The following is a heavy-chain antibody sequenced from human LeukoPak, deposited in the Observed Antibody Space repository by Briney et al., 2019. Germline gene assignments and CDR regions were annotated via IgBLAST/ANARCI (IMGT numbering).Heavy chain of an antibody. J-gene: IGHJ6*03. CDR2: INTNTGNP. D-gene: IGHD1-26*01. V-gene: IGHV7-4-1*02. Sequence: GPVKVSCKASGYTFTSYAMNWVRQAPGQGLEWMGWINTNTGNPTYAQGFTGRFVFSLDTSVSTAYLQISSLKAEDTAVYYCVREVGGSYSDYYYYMDVWGKGTTVTVSS. CDR3: VREVGGSYSDYYYYMDV. CDR1: GYTFTSYA.